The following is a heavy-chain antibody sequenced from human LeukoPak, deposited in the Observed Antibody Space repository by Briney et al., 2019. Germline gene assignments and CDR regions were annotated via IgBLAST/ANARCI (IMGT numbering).Heavy chain of an antibody. CDR3: SRGWLVGASGDY. CDR2: IRSKAYGGTT. CDR1: GFTSGDYA. V-gene: IGHV3-49*03. Sequence: GGSLRLSCTASGFTSGDYAMSWFRQAPGKGLEWVGFIRSKAYGGTTEYAASVKGRFTISRDDSKSIAYLQMNSLKTEDTAVYYCSRGWLVGASGDYWGQGTLVTVSS. J-gene: IGHJ4*02. D-gene: IGHD1-26*01.